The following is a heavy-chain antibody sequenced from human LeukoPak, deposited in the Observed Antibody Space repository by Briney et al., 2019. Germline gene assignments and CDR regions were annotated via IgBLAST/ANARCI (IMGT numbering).Heavy chain of an antibody. J-gene: IGHJ4*02. D-gene: IGHD4-17*01. CDR3: ARALDYGDEDY. V-gene: IGHV4-34*01. Sequence: SETLSLTCAVYGGSFSGYYWSWIRRPPGKGLEWIGEINHSGSTNYNPSLKSRVTISVDTSKNQFSLKLSSVTAADTAVYYCARALDYGDEDYWGQGTLVTVSS. CDR2: INHSGST. CDR1: GGSFSGYY.